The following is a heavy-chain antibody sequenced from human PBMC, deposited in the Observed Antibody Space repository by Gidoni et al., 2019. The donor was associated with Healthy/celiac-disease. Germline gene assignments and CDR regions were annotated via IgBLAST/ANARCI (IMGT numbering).Heavy chain of an antibody. CDR3: AKGSSGWYWDWFDP. D-gene: IGHD6-19*01. CDR2: ISLNSGSI. V-gene: IGHV3-9*01. CDR1: GFTFDDYA. Sequence: EVQLVESGGGLVQPGRSLRLSCAASGFTFDDYAMHWVRQAPGKGLEWVSGISLNSGSIGYADSVKGRFTISRDNAKNSLYLQMNSLRAEDTALYYCAKGSSGWYWDWFDPRGQGTLVTVSS. J-gene: IGHJ5*02.